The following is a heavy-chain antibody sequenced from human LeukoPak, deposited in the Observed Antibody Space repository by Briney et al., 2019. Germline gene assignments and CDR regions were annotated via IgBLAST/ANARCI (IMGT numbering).Heavy chain of an antibody. Sequence: SETLSLTCTVSGGSISTSNYYWGWIRQPPGKGLEWIGSIYHSGSTYYNPSLKSRVTISVDTSKNQFSLKLSSVTAADTAVYYCASSGWELPYYFDYWGQGTLVTVSS. D-gene: IGHD1-26*01. V-gene: IGHV4-39*07. J-gene: IGHJ4*02. CDR1: GGSISTSNYY. CDR2: IYHSGST. CDR3: ASSGWELPYYFDY.